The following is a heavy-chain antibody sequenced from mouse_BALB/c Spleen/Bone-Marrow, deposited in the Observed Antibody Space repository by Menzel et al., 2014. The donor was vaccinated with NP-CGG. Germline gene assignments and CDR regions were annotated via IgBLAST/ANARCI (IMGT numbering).Heavy chain of an antibody. Sequence: VQLQQSGAELVRPGTSVKVSCKASGYAFTNYLIEWVKQRPGQGLEWIGVLNPGSGGTNYNEKIKGKATLTADKSSSSAYMQLSSLTSDDSAVYFCARRIYYAMGYWGQGTTLTVSS. J-gene: IGHJ2*01. CDR3: ARRIYYAMGY. CDR1: GYAFTNYL. CDR2: LNPGSGGT. V-gene: IGHV1-54*01. D-gene: IGHD2-1*01.